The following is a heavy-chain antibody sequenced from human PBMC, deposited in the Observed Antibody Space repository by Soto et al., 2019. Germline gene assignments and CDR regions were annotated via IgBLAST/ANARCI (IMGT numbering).Heavy chain of an antibody. V-gene: IGHV3-23*01. D-gene: IGHD3-10*01. CDR1: GFSFSNYA. CDR2: IGGSGDNT. CDR3: ARADYGPGRPAAN. J-gene: IGHJ4*02. Sequence: EVQLLESGGGLVQPGGSLRLSCAASGFSFSNYAMTWVRQAPRKGLEWVSSIGGSGDNTWYADSVEGRFTISRDNSKNTLYLQVSSLRAEDTAVYYCARADYGPGRPAANWGQGTLVTVS.